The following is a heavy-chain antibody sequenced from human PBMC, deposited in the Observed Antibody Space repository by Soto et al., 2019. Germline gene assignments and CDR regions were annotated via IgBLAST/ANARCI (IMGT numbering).Heavy chain of an antibody. V-gene: IGHV3-64D*08. CDR3: VKEGDFWSVGDDY. Sequence: GGSLRLSCSASGFTFSSYAMHWVRQAPGKGLEYVSAISSNGGSTYYADSVKGRFTISRDNSKNTLYLQMSSLRAEDTAVYYCVKEGDFWSVGDDYWGQGTLVTVSS. CDR2: ISSNGGST. J-gene: IGHJ4*02. D-gene: IGHD3-3*01. CDR1: GFTFSSYA.